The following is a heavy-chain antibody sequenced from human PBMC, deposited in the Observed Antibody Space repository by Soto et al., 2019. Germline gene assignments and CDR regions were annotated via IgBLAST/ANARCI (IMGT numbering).Heavy chain of an antibody. V-gene: IGHV4-30-4*01. Sequence: QVQLQESGPGLVKPSQTLSLTCTVSGGSISSGDYYWSWIRQPPGKGLEWIGYIYYSGSTYYNPSRKSRVTISVDTSKNQFSLKLSSVTAADAAVYYCARLDSSGYAPFDYWGQGTLVTVSS. CDR1: GGSISSGDYY. J-gene: IGHJ4*02. D-gene: IGHD3-22*01. CDR3: ARLDSSGYAPFDY. CDR2: IYYSGST.